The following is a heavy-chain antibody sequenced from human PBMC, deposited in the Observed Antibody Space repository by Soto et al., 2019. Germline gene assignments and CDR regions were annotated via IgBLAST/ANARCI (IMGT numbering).Heavy chain of an antibody. D-gene: IGHD5-12*01. Sequence: SETLSLTCTVSGGSISSYYWSWIRQPPGKGLEWIGYIYYSGSTNYNPSLKSRVTISVDTSKNQFSLKLSSVTAADTAVYYCARAGGEYSGYVYYYYYYMDVWGKGTTVTVSS. CDR3: ARAGGEYSGYVYYYYYYMDV. CDR2: IYYSGST. CDR1: GGSISSYY. V-gene: IGHV4-59*01. J-gene: IGHJ6*03.